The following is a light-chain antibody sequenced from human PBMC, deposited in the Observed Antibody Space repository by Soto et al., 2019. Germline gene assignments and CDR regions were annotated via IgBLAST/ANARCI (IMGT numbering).Light chain of an antibody. CDR3: QQCVSSPYT. J-gene: IGKJ2*01. V-gene: IGKV3-20*01. CDR2: GAS. Sequence: EIVLTQSPGTLSLSPGEGATLSCRASQSVSSSYLAWYQQKPGQAPRLLIYGASSRATGIPDRFSGSGSGTDFTLTISRLEPEDFAVYYCQQCVSSPYTFGQGTKLEIK. CDR1: QSVSSSY.